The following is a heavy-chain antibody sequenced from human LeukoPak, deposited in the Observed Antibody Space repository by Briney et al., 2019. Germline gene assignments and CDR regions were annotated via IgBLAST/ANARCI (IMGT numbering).Heavy chain of an antibody. D-gene: IGHD3/OR15-3a*01. Sequence: PGGALRLSCAASGLTFSSYAVHWVRQAPGKGLEWVAVISYDGSDKYYADSVEGRFTISRDNSKNKLYLQMTSLRAEDTAVYYCARALVVRTGWFDPWGQGTLVTVSS. J-gene: IGHJ5*02. CDR2: ISYDGSDK. CDR1: GLTFSSYA. V-gene: IGHV3-30*01. CDR3: ARALVVRTGWFDP.